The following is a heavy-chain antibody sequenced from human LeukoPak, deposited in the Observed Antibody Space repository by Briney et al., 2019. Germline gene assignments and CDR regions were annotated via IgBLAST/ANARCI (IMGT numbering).Heavy chain of an antibody. CDR3: ARGSVLRYFDWLTNNWFDP. CDR2: ISAYNGNT. J-gene: IGHJ5*02. CDR1: GYTFTSYY. Sequence: ASVKVSCKASGYTFTSYYMHWVRQAPGQGLEWMGWISAYNGNTNYAQKLQGRVTMTTDTSTSTAYMELRSLRSDDTAVYYCARGSVLRYFDWLTNNWFDPWGQGTLVTVSS. D-gene: IGHD3-9*01. V-gene: IGHV1-18*04.